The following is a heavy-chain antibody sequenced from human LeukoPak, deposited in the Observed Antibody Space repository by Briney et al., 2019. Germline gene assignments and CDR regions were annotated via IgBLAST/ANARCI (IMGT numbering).Heavy chain of an antibody. CDR2: IYSGGST. CDR3: ARNSNYYMDV. CDR1: GFTVSSNY. V-gene: IGHV3-53*01. J-gene: IGHJ6*03. Sequence: PGGSLRLSCAASGFTVSSNYMSWVRQAPGKGLEWVSVIYSGGSTYYADSVKGRFTISRDNYKNTLYLQMNSLRAEDTAVYYCARNSNYYMDVWGKGTTVTVSS. D-gene: IGHD4-11*01.